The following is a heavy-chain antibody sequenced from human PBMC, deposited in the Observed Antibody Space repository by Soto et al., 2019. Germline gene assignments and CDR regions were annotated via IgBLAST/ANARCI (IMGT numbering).Heavy chain of an antibody. J-gene: IGHJ4*02. V-gene: IGHV3-30*18. CDR3: AKKGDGSGYYRSYFDY. CDR1: GFTFSSYG. CDR2: ISYDGSNK. D-gene: IGHD3-22*01. Sequence: GGSLRLSCAASGFTFSSYGMHWVRQAPGKGLEWVAVISYDGSNKYYADSVKGRFTISRDNSKNTLYLQMNSLRAEDTAVYYCAKKGDGSGYYRSYFDYWGQGTLVTVSS.